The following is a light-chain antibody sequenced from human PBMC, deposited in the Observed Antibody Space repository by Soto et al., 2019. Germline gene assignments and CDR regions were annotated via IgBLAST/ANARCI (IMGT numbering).Light chain of an antibody. V-gene: IGLV2-14*03. CDR1: SSDVGGYTF. Sequence: QSVLTQPASVSGSPGQSITISCTGTSSDVGGYTFVSWYQQHPDKVPKLVIFDVNSRPSGVSDRSSGSKSVNAASLTISGLQAEDEAGYYYTSGTTRATMICGGGTKDTVL. CDR3: TSGTTRATMI. CDR2: DVN. J-gene: IGLJ2*01.